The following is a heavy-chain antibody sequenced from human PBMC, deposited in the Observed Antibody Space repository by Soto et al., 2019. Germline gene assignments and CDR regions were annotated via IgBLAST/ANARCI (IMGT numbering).Heavy chain of an antibody. CDR1: GFTFSSYW. J-gene: IGHJ4*02. Sequence: GGSLRLSCAASGFTFSSYWMSWVRQAPGKGLEWVANIKQDGSEKYYVDSVKGRFTISRDNAKNSLYLQMNSLRAEDTAVYYCAGDLTQYCSGGSCYYTRDYYFDYWGQGTLVTVSS. CDR2: IKQDGSEK. CDR3: AGDLTQYCSGGSCYYTRDYYFDY. V-gene: IGHV3-7*05. D-gene: IGHD2-15*01.